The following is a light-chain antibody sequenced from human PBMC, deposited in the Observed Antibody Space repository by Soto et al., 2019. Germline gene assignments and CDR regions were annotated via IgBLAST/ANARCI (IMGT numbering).Light chain of an antibody. CDR2: HAA. J-gene: IGKJ1*01. Sequence: EIGLTQSPSTLYLSPGLTATLSCRPSQSGSSNVALHQQKTGQAPRRLLYHAATSATGIPARCSSSGSGTEFTLTIICRLSEDVLVTYYRQYKDRPHTLGRGTKVDIK. CDR3: RQYKDRPHT. V-gene: IGKV3-15*01. CDR1: QSGSSN.